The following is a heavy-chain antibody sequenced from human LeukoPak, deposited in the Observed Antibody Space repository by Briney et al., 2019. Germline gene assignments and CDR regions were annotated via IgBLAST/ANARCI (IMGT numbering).Heavy chain of an antibody. CDR2: INQDESSQ. J-gene: IGHJ6*03. D-gene: IGHD5/OR15-5a*01. Sequence: GGSLRLSCAASGFSFTTYWMGWVRQAPGKGLEWVANINQDESSQYYVDAVRGRFTISRDNAKNSLYLQMNSLRAEDTALYYCARVYELREEDYYYYYMDVWGKGTTVTVSS. CDR1: GFSFTTYW. CDR3: ARVYELREEDYYYYYMDV. V-gene: IGHV3-7*03.